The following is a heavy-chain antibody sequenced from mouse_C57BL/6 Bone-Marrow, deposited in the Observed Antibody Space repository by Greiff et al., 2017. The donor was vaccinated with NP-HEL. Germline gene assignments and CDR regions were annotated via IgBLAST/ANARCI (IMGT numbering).Heavy chain of an antibody. Sequence: EVKLQESGAELVRPGASVKLSCTASGFNIKDYYMHWVKQRPEQGLEWIGRIDPEDGDTEYAPKFQGKATMTADTSSNTAYLQLSSLTSEDTAVYYCTTGVLLLRYTYWGQGTLVTVSA. D-gene: IGHD1-1*01. CDR3: TTGVLLLRYTY. CDR1: GFNIKDYY. V-gene: IGHV14-1*01. CDR2: IDPEDGDT. J-gene: IGHJ3*01.